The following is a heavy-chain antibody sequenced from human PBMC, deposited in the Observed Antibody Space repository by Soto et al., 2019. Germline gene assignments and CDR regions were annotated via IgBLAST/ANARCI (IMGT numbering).Heavy chain of an antibody. CDR3: ASRKDGIKDAFEI. J-gene: IGHJ3*02. CDR2: IYPVDSDT. CDR1: GYNFIDSW. V-gene: IGHV5-51*01. Sequence: GASLKISCNGFGYNFIDSWIAWVRQKPGEGLEWMGIIYPVDSDTRYSPSFRGQVIISADKSISSAYLQWSALKASDTAMYYCASRKDGIKDAFEIWGQGTMVAFSS.